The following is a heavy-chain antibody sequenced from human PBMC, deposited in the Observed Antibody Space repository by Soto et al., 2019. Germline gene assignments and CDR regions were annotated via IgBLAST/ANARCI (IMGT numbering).Heavy chain of an antibody. CDR3: AKAGGIAVPGTHLDY. CDR1: GFTFDDYG. CDR2: ISGSGGST. J-gene: IGHJ4*02. Sequence: GSLRLSCAASGFTFDDYGMSWVRQAPGKGLEWVSAISGSGGSTNYADSVEGRFTISRDNSKNTLYLQMSSLRAEDTAVYYCAKAGGIAVPGTHLDYWGQGTLVTVSS. D-gene: IGHD6-19*01. V-gene: IGHV3-23*01.